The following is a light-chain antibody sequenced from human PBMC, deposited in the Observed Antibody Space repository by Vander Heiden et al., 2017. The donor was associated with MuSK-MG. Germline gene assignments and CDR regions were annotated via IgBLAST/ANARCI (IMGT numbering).Light chain of an antibody. CDR3: QQHNSYSHNT. CDR1: QSIRSW. J-gene: IGKJ2*01. Sequence: DIQMTQSPSTLSASVGDRVTITCRASQSIRSWLAWYQQKPGKAPKLLIYKASSLESGVPSRFSGSGYGTEFTLTISSLQPDDFATYYCQQHNSYSHNTFGQGTKMEIK. V-gene: IGKV1-5*03. CDR2: KAS.